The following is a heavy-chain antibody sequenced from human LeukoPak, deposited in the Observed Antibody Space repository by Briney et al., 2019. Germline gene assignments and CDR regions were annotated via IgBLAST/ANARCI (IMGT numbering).Heavy chain of an antibody. V-gene: IGHV1-69*04. J-gene: IGHJ4*02. CDR1: GGTFSSYA. D-gene: IGHD3-16*01. CDR2: IIPIFGIA. Sequence: SVKVSCKASGGTFSSYAISWVRQAPGQGLEWTGRIIPIFGIANYAQKFQGRVTITADKSTSTAYMELSSLRSEDTAVYYCARDLLYGGTSRYFDYWGQGTLVTVSS. CDR3: ARDLLYGGTSRYFDY.